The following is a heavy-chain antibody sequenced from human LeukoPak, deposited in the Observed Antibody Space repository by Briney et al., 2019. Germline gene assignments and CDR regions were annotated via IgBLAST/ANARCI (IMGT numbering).Heavy chain of an antibody. V-gene: IGHV3-23*01. CDR3: AKSPTVDAAFDI. J-gene: IGHJ3*02. CDR1: GFTFSSYA. D-gene: IGHD4-23*01. Sequence: PGASLRLSCAASGFTFSSYAMNWVRKAPGKGLEWVSGIGYTGDSTFYADSVKGRFTVSRDSSKNTLFLHMNSLRAEDTALYYCAKSPTVDAAFDIWGQGTMVTVSS. CDR2: IGYTGDST.